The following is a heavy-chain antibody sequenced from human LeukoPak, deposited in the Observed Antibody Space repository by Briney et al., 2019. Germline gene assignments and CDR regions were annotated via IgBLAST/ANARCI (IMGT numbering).Heavy chain of an antibody. CDR3: ARDQGIYNHRIIDS. Sequence: GASVKVSCKTSGYTFSNYGVSWVRQAPGQGLEWMGWISAYNGNTNFAQEFQGRVTMTTDTSTSTASMELRSLRSDDTAVYYCARDQGIYNHRIIDSWGQGTLVTVSS. CDR1: GYTFSNYG. D-gene: IGHD5-12*01. CDR2: ISAYNGNT. V-gene: IGHV1-18*01. J-gene: IGHJ4*02.